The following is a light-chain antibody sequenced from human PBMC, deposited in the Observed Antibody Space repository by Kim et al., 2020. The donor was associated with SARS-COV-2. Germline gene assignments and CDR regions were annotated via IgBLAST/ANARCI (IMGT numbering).Light chain of an antibody. J-gene: IGKJ4*01. CDR1: QGTSTY. CDR3: QRLNSYPLT. V-gene: IGKV1-9*01. Sequence: GHVEDRVPTTGRARQGTSTYIARDKQKTGRAPKRLIYTASTLQKGVPSRVCGSGSGTDFTLTICSLQPEEFSTYNCQRLNSYPLTLGGGTQVYI. CDR2: TAS.